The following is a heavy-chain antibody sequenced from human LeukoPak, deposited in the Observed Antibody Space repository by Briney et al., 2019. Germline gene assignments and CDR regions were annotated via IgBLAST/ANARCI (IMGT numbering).Heavy chain of an antibody. CDR2: IYHSGST. CDR1: GYSISSGYY. D-gene: IGHD6-19*01. V-gene: IGHV4-38-2*02. CDR3: ARDLRVAGTRPLDY. Sequence: SETLSLTCTVSGYSISSGYYWGWIRQPPGKGLEWIGSIYHSGSTHYNPSLKSRVTISVDTSKNQFSLKLSSVTAADTAVYYCARDLRVAGTRPLDYWGQGTLVTVSS. J-gene: IGHJ4*02.